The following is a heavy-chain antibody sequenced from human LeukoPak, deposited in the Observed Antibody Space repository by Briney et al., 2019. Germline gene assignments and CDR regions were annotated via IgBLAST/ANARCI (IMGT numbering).Heavy chain of an antibody. Sequence: SETLSLTCAVYGGSFSGYYWSWIRQPPGKGLEWIGEINHSGSTNYNPSLKSQVTISVDTSKNQFSLKLSSVTAADTAVYYCARGGGNWNDVHWGQGTLVTVSS. CDR2: INHSGST. CDR1: GGSFSGYY. CDR3: ARGGGNWNDVH. D-gene: IGHD1-1*01. J-gene: IGHJ4*02. V-gene: IGHV4-34*01.